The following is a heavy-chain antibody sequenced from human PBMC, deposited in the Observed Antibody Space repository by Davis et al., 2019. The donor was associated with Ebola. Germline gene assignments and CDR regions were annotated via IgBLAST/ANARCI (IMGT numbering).Heavy chain of an antibody. Sequence: PGGSLRLSCTASGFTVSSNHMSWVRQAPGKGLEWVSVIYDQSTAYADAVRGRFIISRDNSKNTLYLQVNSLRPDDTAVYYCARDGTGWYPGDYWGQGTLVTVSS. CDR2: IYDQST. D-gene: IGHD6-19*01. J-gene: IGHJ4*02. V-gene: IGHV3-66*02. CDR3: ARDGTGWYPGDY. CDR1: GFTVSSNH.